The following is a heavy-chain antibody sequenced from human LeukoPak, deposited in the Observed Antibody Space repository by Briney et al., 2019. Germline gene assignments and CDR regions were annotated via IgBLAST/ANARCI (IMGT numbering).Heavy chain of an antibody. CDR2: IRYDGSNK. J-gene: IGHJ4*02. V-gene: IGHV3-30*02. Sequence: GGSLRLSCAASGFTFSSYGMHWVRQAPGKGLEWVAFIRYDGSNKYYADSVKGRFTISRDNSKNTLYLQMNSLRAEDTAVYYCAKDLGSICSGGSCYSGYFDYWGQGTLVTVSS. D-gene: IGHD2-15*01. CDR1: GFTFSSYG. CDR3: AKDLGSICSGGSCYSGYFDY.